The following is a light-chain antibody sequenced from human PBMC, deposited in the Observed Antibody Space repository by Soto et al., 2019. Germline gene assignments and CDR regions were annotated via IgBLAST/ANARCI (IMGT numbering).Light chain of an antibody. CDR3: QQYDNLPIT. J-gene: IGKJ5*01. V-gene: IGKV1-33*01. CDR2: DAS. Sequence: DIQMTPSPSSLSASVGDRINITCQASQDISNYFNWYQQMPGKAPKLLIYDASNLETGVPSRFSGSGSGTDFTFTISNLQPEDIATYYCQQYDNLPITFGQGTRLESK. CDR1: QDISNY.